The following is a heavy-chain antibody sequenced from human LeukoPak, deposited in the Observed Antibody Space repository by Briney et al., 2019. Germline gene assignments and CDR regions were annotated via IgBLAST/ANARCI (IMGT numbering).Heavy chain of an antibody. CDR1: GGSISSYY. D-gene: IGHD2/OR15-2a*01. Sequence: SETLSLTCTVSGGSISSYYWSWIRQPPGKGLEWIGYIYTSGSTNYNPSLKSRVTISVDTSKNQFSLKLSSVTAADTAVYYCASQNTFPGGNWFDPWGQGTLVTVSS. CDR3: ASQNTFPGGNWFDP. V-gene: IGHV4-4*09. J-gene: IGHJ5*02. CDR2: IYTSGST.